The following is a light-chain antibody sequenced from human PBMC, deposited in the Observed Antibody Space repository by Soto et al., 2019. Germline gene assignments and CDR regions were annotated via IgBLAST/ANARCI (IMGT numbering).Light chain of an antibody. V-gene: IGKV3-15*01. CDR1: QSVSSN. CDR3: QQYNNWAT. Sequence: EIVMTQSPATLSMSPGERATLSCRASQSVSSNLAWYQQKPGQAPRLLIYDASTRAAGIPGRFSGSGSGTEFTLTISSLQSEDFAVYFCQQYNNWATFGQGTRLEIK. CDR2: DAS. J-gene: IGKJ5*01.